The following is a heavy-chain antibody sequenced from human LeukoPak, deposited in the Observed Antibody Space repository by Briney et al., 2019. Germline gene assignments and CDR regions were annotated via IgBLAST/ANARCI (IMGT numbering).Heavy chain of an antibody. V-gene: IGHV3-30*02. CDR3: AKDLEQWPNY. J-gene: IGHJ4*02. CDR2: IRYDGSNK. D-gene: IGHD6-19*01. Sequence: GGSLRLSCAASGFTFSSYGMHWVRQAPGKGLEWVAFIRYDGSNKYYADSVKGRFTISRDNSKNTLYLQMNSLRTEDTALYYCAKDLEQWPNYWGQGTLVTVSS. CDR1: GFTFSSYG.